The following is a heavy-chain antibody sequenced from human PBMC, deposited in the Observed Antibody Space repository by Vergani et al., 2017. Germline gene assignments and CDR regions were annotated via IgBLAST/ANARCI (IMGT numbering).Heavy chain of an antibody. J-gene: IGHJ6*03. Sequence: QVQLHQSGPGLVKPSQTLSLTCAISGDRVSNKSVGWNWIRPSPSIGLEWMGRTYFMSKWYNDYAASVKSRMTINSDTSKNLFSLQLQSVTPEDTAVYYCAREYISLTVEGANYMDIWGKGTTVTVSS. CDR2: TYFMSKWYN. CDR1: GDRVSNKSVG. CDR3: AREYISLTVEGANYMDI. D-gene: IGHD3-22*01. V-gene: IGHV6-1*01.